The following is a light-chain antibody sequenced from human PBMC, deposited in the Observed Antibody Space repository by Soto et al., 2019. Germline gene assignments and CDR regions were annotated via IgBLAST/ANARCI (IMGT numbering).Light chain of an antibody. CDR1: RTIIGY. J-gene: IGKJ2*01. Sequence: DIQMTQSPSSLSASVGDRVTITCRASRTIIGYLNWYQLKPGKAPKLLIYAASSLQSGVPSRFSGSGSGTDFTLTISSLQPEDFATYYCQQSYSTLYTFGQGTKLEIK. CDR2: AAS. V-gene: IGKV1-39*01. CDR3: QQSYSTLYT.